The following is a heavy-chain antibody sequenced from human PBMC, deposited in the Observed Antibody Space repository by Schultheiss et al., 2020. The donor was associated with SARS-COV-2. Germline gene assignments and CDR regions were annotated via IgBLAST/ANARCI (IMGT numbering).Heavy chain of an antibody. CDR1: GFTFSSYA. D-gene: IGHD2-2*01. CDR3: TTAPYCSSTSCYSAFDY. J-gene: IGHJ4*02. CDR2: IKQDGSEK. Sequence: GGSLRLSCAASGFTFSSYAMHWVRQAPGKGLEWVANIKQDGSEKYYVDSVKGRFTISRDNAKNSLYLQMNSLKTEDTAVYYCTTAPYCSSTSCYSAFDYWGQGTLVTVSS. V-gene: IGHV3-7*03.